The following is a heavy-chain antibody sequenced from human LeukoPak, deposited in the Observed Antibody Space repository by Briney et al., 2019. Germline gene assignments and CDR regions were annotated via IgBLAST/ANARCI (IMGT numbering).Heavy chain of an antibody. CDR3: ARGLGVATFLFGY. CDR1: GFTFSSYS. V-gene: IGHV3-21*01. D-gene: IGHD5-12*01. CDR2: ISSSSSYI. J-gene: IGHJ4*02. Sequence: GGSLRLSCAASGFTFSSYSTNWVRQAPGKGLEWVSSISSSSSYIYYADSVKGRFTISRDNAKNSLYLQMNSLRAEDTAVYYCARGLGVATFLFGYWGQGTLVTVSS.